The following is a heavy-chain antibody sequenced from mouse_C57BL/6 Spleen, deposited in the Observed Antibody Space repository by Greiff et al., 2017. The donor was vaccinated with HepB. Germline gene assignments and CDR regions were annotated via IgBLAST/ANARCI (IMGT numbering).Heavy chain of an antibody. Sequence: EVQLQDSGGGLVQPGGSLSLSCAASGFTFTYYYMSWVRQPPGKALEWLGFIRNKANGYTTEYSASVKGRFTISRDNSQSILYLQMNALRAEDSSTYYCARDSNYAWFAYWGQGTLVTVSA. D-gene: IGHD2-1*01. J-gene: IGHJ3*01. CDR1: GFTFTYYY. CDR3: ARDSNYAWFAY. V-gene: IGHV7-3*01. CDR2: IRNKANGYTT.